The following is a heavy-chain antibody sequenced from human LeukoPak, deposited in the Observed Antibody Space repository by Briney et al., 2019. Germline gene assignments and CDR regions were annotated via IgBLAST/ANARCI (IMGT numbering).Heavy chain of an antibody. D-gene: IGHD5-18*01. J-gene: IGHJ6*02. CDR1: GFTFDDYA. V-gene: IGHV3-9*01. CDR2: ISWNSGSI. CDR3: AKDKAMAYYYGMDV. Sequence: NPGGSLRLSCAASGFTFDDYAMHWVRQAPGKGLEWVSDISWNSGSIGYADSVKGRFTISRDNAKNSLYLQMNSLRAEDTALYYCAKDKAMAYYYGMDVWGQGTTVTVSS.